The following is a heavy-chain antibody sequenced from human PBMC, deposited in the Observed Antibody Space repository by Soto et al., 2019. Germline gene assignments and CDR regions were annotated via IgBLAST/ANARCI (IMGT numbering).Heavy chain of an antibody. D-gene: IGHD3-22*01. V-gene: IGHV1-2*02. J-gene: IGHJ4*02. CDR3: AKVGAYYYDSSGYPYYFDY. CDR2: INPNSGGT. CDR1: GYTFTGYY. Sequence: ASVKVSCKASGYTFTGYYMHWVRQAPGQGLEWMGWINPNSGGTNYAQKFQGRVTMTRDTSISTAYMELSRLRSDDTAVYYCAKVGAYYYDSSGYPYYFDYWGQGTLVTVSS.